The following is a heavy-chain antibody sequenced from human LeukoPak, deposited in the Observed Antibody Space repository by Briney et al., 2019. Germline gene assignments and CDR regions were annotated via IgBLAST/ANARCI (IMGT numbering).Heavy chain of an antibody. Sequence: PGGTLRLSCAASGFTFSSSWMHWVRQAPAKGLVWVSRINSDGSSTSYADSVKGRFTISRDNAKNTLYLQMNSLRAEDTAVYYCARGLRVNWFDPWGQGTLVTVSS. CDR1: GFTFSSSW. V-gene: IGHV3-74*01. CDR2: INSDGSST. CDR3: ARGLRVNWFDP. J-gene: IGHJ5*02.